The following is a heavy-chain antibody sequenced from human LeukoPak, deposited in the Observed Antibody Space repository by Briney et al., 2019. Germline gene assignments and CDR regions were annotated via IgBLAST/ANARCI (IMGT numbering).Heavy chain of an antibody. CDR1: GYTFTSHD. Sequence: APVKVSCKASGYTFTSHDINWVRQATGQGLEWMGWMNPNSGNTGYAQKFQDRVTMTRNTSISTAYMELSSLESEDTAVYYCASALKRGSAGTLIDYWGQGTLVTVSS. CDR2: MNPNSGNT. J-gene: IGHJ4*02. V-gene: IGHV1-8*01. CDR3: ASALKRGSAGTLIDY. D-gene: IGHD6-13*01.